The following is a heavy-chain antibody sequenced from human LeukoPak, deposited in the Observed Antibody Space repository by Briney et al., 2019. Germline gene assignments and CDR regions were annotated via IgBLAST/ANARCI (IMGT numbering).Heavy chain of an antibody. CDR2: IYYSGST. CDR3: ARDLYGDFDAFDI. J-gene: IGHJ3*02. CDR1: GGSISSYY. Sequence: PSETLSLTCTVSGGSISSYYWSWIRQPPGKGLEWIGYIYYSGSTNYNPPLKSRVTISVDTSKNQFSLKLSSVTAADTAVYYCARDLYGDFDAFDIWGQGTMVTVSS. D-gene: IGHD4-17*01. V-gene: IGHV4-59*01.